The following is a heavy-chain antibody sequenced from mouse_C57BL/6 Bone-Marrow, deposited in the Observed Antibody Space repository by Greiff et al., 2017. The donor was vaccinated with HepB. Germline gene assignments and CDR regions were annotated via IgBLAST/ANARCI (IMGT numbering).Heavy chain of an antibody. CDR1: GFNFSSYA. J-gene: IGHJ2*01. Sequence: EVQRVESGGGLVKPGGSLKLSCAASGFNFSSYAMSWVRQTPEKRLEWVATISDGGSYTYYPDNVKGRFTISRDNAKNNLYLQMSHLKSEDTAMYYCARRDGYLDYWGQGTTLTVSP. CDR3: ARRDGYLDY. D-gene: IGHD2-3*01. CDR2: ISDGGSYT. V-gene: IGHV5-4*03.